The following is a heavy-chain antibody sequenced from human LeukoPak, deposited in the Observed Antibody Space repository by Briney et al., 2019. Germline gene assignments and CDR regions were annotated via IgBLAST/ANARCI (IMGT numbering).Heavy chain of an antibody. CDR3: AQDGGKILESGYDFDY. J-gene: IGHJ4*02. Sequence: PGGSLRLSCAASGFTVSSNYMSWVRQAPGKGLEWVSVIYSGGSTYYADSVKGRFTISRDNSKNTLYLQMNSLRAEDTAVYYCAQDGGKILESGYDFDYWGQGTLVTVSS. V-gene: IGHV3-53*01. D-gene: IGHD5-12*01. CDR2: IYSGGST. CDR1: GFTVSSNY.